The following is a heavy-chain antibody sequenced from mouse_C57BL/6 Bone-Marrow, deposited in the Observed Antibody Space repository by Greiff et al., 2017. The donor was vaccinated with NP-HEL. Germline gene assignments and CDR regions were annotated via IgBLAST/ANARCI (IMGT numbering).Heavy chain of an antibody. J-gene: IGHJ4*01. V-gene: IGHV1-18*01. Sequence: VQLQQSGPELVQPGASVKIPCKASGYTFTDYNMDWVQQSHGKSLEWIGDINPNNGGTIYNQKFKGKATLTVDKSSSTAYLELRSLTSEDTAVYYCARSRVPAMDYWGQGTSVTVSS. CDR1: GYTFTDYN. CDR2: INPNNGGT. CDR3: ARSRVPAMDY.